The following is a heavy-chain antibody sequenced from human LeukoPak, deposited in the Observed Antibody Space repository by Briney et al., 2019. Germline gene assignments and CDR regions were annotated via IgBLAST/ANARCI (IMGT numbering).Heavy chain of an antibody. J-gene: IGHJ4*02. D-gene: IGHD3-10*01. CDR3: ARREFPDY. CDR2: ISAYNGNT. V-gene: IGHV1-18*01. Sequence: ASVKVSCKASGYTFTSYDINWVRQAPGQGLEWMGWISAYNGNTNYPQKLQGRVTMTTDTTTSTAYMELRSLISDDTAVYYCARREFPDYWGQGTLVTVSS. CDR1: GYTFTSYD.